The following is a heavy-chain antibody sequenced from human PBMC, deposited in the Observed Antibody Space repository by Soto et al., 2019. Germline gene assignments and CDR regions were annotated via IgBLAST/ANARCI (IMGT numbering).Heavy chain of an antibody. J-gene: IGHJ4*02. V-gene: IGHV3-23*01. CDR3: AKGVRGYDYEFDY. CDR1: GFTFSSYA. CDR2: ISGSGGST. D-gene: IGHD5-12*01. Sequence: EVQLLESGGGLVQPGGSLRLSCAASGFTFSSYAMSWVRQAPGKGLEWVSAISGSGGSTYYADSVKGRFTISRDNSKNTLYLQMNSLRDEDTAVYYCAKGVRGYDYEFDYWGQGTLVTVSS.